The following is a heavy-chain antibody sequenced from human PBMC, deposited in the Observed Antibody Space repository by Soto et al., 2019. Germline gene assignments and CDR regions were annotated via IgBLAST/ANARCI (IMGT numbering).Heavy chain of an antibody. J-gene: IGHJ4*02. CDR2: ISYDGSNK. CDR1: GFTFSSYG. V-gene: IGHV3-30*03. D-gene: IGHD3-22*01. Sequence: GGSLRLSCGASGFTFSSYGMHWVRQAPGKGLEWVAVISYDGSNKYYADSVKGRFTISRDNAKNSLYLQMNSLRAEDTAVYYCARDSDDSSGYYLLGVYYFDYWGQGTLVTVSS. CDR3: ARDSDDSSGYYLLGVYYFDY.